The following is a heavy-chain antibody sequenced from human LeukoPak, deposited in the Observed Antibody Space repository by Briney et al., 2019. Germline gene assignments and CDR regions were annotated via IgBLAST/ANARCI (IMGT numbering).Heavy chain of an antibody. CDR1: GGSISSGDYY. CDR3: ASLDGYNWDFDY. Sequence: SETLSLTCTVSGGSISSGDYYWSWIRQPPGKGLEWIGYIYYSGSTYYNPSLKSRVTISVDTSKNQFSLRLSSVTAADTAVYYCASLDGYNWDFDYWGQGTLVTVSS. D-gene: IGHD5-24*01. CDR2: IYYSGST. V-gene: IGHV4-30-4*01. J-gene: IGHJ4*02.